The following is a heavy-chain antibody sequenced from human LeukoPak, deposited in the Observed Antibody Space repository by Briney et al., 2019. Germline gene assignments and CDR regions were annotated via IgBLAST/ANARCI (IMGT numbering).Heavy chain of an antibody. CDR2: VYHSGST. J-gene: IGHJ3*02. V-gene: IGHV4-30-2*01. Sequence: SETLSLTCAVSGGSVTSAGYSWNWLRQPPGKGLERIGYVYHSGSTYYNPSLKSRVTLSLDTSKNQFSLNLVSVTAADTAVYYCASVWHGDYGMNFQALDIWGQGTMVAVSS. D-gene: IGHD4-17*01. CDR3: ASVWHGDYGMNFQALDI. CDR1: GGSVTSAGYS.